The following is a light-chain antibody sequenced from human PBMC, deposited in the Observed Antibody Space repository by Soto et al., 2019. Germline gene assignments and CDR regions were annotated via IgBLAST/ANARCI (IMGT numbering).Light chain of an antibody. Sequence: ETVMTQSPATLSVSPGERATISCRAGQSVNSYLAWYQQKPGQAPRLLIRAASARATGIPARFSGSGSGTEFTLTISSMQSEDFAVYDCQQYNQWPLTFGGGTKVEI. CDR3: QQYNQWPLT. J-gene: IGKJ4*01. V-gene: IGKV3-15*01. CDR2: AAS. CDR1: QSVNSY.